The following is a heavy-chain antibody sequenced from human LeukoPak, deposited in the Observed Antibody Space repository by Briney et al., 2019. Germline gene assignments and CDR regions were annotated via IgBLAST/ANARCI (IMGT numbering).Heavy chain of an antibody. CDR1: GFTFSSYA. V-gene: IGHV3-23*01. J-gene: IGHJ6*02. CDR2: ISGSGGST. D-gene: IGHD4-23*01. CDR3: ARSHDYGGSDYYYGMDV. Sequence: GGSLRLSCAASGFTFSSYAMSWVRQAPGKGLEWVSGISGSGGSTYYADSVKGRFTISRDNSKNTLYLQMSSLRAEDTAVYYCARSHDYGGSDYYYGMDVWGQGTTVTVSS.